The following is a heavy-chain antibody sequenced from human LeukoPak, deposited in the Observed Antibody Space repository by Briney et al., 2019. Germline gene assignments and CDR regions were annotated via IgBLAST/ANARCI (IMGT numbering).Heavy chain of an antibody. J-gene: IGHJ4*02. Sequence: GGSLRLSCAASGFTFSSYSMNWVRQAPGEGLEWVSYISSGSSTTYYADSVKGRFTISRDNAKNSLYLQMNSLRAEDTAVYYCASPLKFTEMMHWGQGTLATVSS. CDR1: GFTFSSYS. CDR3: ASPLKFTEMMH. D-gene: IGHD5-24*01. V-gene: IGHV3-48*04. CDR2: ISSGSSTT.